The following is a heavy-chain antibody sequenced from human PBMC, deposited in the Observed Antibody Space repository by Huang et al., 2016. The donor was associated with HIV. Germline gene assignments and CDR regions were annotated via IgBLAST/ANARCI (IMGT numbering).Heavy chain of an antibody. CDR1: GYAFADYF. CDR2: INPHHVAT. V-gene: IGHV1-2*02. D-gene: IGHD5-12*01. Sequence: QVQLVHSGAEVKKPGASVKVSCKPSGYAFADYFIHGVRQAPGQGLDGMASINPHHVATHYDQKFLGRLPVTGDTSMRTAYMELSGLTSDDTAKYYCTRDDVAPDEELDYWGQGTVIIVSS. J-gene: IGHJ4*02. CDR3: TRDDVAPDEELDY.